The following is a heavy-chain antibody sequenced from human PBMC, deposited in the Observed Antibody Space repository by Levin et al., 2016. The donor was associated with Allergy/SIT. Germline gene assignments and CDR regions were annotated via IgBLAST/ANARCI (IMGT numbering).Heavy chain of an antibody. Sequence: SETLSLTCTVSGDSVSSTYYYWGWIRQPPGKGLEWIGTIYYSGSTYYNPSLKSRVTISIDTSKNQFSLKLTSVTAADTAVYFCAKRRDHVTGHQFDYWGQGILVTVSS. CDR3: AKRRDHVTGHQFDY. D-gene: IGHD1-20*01. J-gene: IGHJ4*02. CDR2: IYYSGST. CDR1: GDSVSSTYYY. V-gene: IGHV4-39*01.